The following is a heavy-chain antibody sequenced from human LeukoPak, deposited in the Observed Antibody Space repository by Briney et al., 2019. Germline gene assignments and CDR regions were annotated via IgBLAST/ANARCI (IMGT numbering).Heavy chain of an antibody. J-gene: IGHJ4*02. Sequence: SETLSLTCTVSRDSINDYFWTWIRQPPGKGLEWIGYVSHFGNTNYNPSLKTRVTISVDTSKNQFSLRLTSATAADTAVYYCARAGDRGELDFWGQGTLVTVSS. CDR2: VSHFGNT. V-gene: IGHV4-59*01. CDR1: RDSINDYF. D-gene: IGHD1-7*01. CDR3: ARAGDRGELDF.